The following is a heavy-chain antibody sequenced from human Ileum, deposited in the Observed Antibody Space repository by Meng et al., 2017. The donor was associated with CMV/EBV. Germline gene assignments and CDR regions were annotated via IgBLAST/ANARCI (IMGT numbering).Heavy chain of an antibody. D-gene: IGHD2-2*02. CDR1: GGSISSYY. CDR3: AKQVCTTTSCYKNGLDV. V-gene: IGHV4-59*01. J-gene: IGHJ6*02. Sequence: SETLSLTCTVSGGSISSYYWGWIRQPPGKGLEWIGYIYYSGITNYNPSLRSRVTISVDTSKTQFSLKLSSVTAADTAVYYCAKQVCTTTSCYKNGLDVWGQGTTVTVSS. CDR2: IYYSGIT.